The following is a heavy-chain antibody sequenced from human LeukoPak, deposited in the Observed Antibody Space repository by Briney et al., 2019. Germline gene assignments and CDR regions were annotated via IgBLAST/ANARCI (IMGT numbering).Heavy chain of an antibody. CDR3: AKDISPPPQYSSSWYNSYYYYYGMDV. D-gene: IGHD6-13*01. V-gene: IGHV3-9*01. CDR2: ISWNSGSI. Sequence: QAGGSLRLSCAASGFTFDDYAMPWVRQAPGKGLEWVSGISWNSGSIGYADSVKGRFTISRDNAKNSLYLQMNSLRAEDTALYYCAKDISPPPQYSSSWYNSYYYYYGMDVWGQGTTVTVSS. CDR1: GFTFDDYA. J-gene: IGHJ6*02.